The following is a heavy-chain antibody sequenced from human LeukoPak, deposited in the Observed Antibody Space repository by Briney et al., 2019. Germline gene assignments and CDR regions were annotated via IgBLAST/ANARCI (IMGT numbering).Heavy chain of an antibody. V-gene: IGHV4-59*08. Sequence: SETLSLTCTVSGGSISSYYWSWIRQPPGKGLEWIGYIYYSGSTNYNPSLKSRVTISVDTSKNQFSLKLRSVTAADTAVYYCARLPGTSRFDPWGQGTLVILSS. CDR3: ARLPGTSRFDP. CDR1: GGSISSYY. J-gene: IGHJ5*02. D-gene: IGHD2-2*01. CDR2: IYYSGST.